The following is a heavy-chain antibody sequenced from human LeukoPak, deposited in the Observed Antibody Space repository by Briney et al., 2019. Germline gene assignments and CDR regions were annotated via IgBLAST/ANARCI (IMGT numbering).Heavy chain of an antibody. D-gene: IGHD5-18*01. CDR2: ISSSSSYT. Sequence: GGSLRLSCAASGFTFSDYYMSWIRQAPGKGLEWVSYISSSSSYTNYADSVKGRFTISRDNAKNSLYLQMNSLRAEDTAVYYCARGEDTAVVPIDYWGQGTLVTVSS. J-gene: IGHJ4*02. CDR1: GFTFSDYY. V-gene: IGHV3-11*06. CDR3: ARGEDTAVVPIDY.